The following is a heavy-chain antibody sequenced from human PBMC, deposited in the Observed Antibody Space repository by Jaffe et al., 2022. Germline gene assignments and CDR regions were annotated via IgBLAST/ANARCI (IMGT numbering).Heavy chain of an antibody. Sequence: EVQLVESGGGLVQPGRSLRLSCAASGFTFDDYAMHWVRQAPGKGLEWVSGISWNSGSIGYADSVKGRFTISRDNAKNSLYLQMNSLRAEDTALYYCAKDRGYHIKVVGELGWWGQGTLVTVSS. J-gene: IGHJ4*02. V-gene: IGHV3-9*01. D-gene: IGHD3-16*01. CDR3: AKDRGYHIKVVGELGW. CDR1: GFTFDDYA. CDR2: ISWNSGSI.